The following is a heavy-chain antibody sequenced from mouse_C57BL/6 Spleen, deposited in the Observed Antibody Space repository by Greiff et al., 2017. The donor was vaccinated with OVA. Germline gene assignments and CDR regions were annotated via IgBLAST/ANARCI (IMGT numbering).Heavy chain of an antibody. V-gene: IGHV6-3*01. J-gene: IGHJ2*01. CDR3: TGRWLPSFDY. D-gene: IGHD2-3*01. CDR2: IRLKSDNYAT. Sequence: EVKLVESGGGLVQPGGSMKLSCVASGFTFSNYWMNWVRQSPEKGLEWVAQIRLKSDNYATYYAESVKGRFTISRDDSKSSVYLQMNNLRAEDTGIYYCTGRWLPSFDYWGQGTTLTVSS. CDR1: GFTFSNYW.